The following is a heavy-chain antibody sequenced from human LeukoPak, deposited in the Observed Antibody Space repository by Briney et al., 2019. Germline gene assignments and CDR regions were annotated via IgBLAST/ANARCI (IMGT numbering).Heavy chain of an antibody. D-gene: IGHD1-1*01. J-gene: IGHJ4*02. Sequence: PSETLSLTCNVSGASVSTHSWTWIRQPAGKRLEWIGRIHASGSANYNPSLKSRVAMSVDTSNNQFSLKVTSVTAADTAVYYCARDNPSGSYDYWGQGTLVTVSS. V-gene: IGHV4-4*07. CDR3: ARDNPSGSYDY. CDR1: GASVSTHS. CDR2: IHASGSA.